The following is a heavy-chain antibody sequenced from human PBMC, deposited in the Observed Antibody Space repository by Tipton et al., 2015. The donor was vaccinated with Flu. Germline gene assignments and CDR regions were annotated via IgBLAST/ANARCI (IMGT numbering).Heavy chain of an antibody. J-gene: IGHJ4*02. D-gene: IGHD4-17*01. Sequence: TLSLTCTVSGGSVSSGSYYWSWIRQPPGKGLEWIGYIYYSGSTNYNPSLKSRVTISVDTSKNQFSLKLSSVTAADTAVYYCARVSMTTVTTFAYWGQGTLVPVSS. V-gene: IGHV4-61*01. CDR1: GGSVSSGSYY. CDR3: ARVSMTTVTTFAY. CDR2: IYYSGST.